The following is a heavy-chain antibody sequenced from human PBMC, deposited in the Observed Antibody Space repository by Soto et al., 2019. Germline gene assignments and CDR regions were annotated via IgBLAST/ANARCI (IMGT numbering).Heavy chain of an antibody. J-gene: IGHJ4*02. CDR2: ISAYNGNT. Sequence: GASVKVSCKASGYTFTSYGISWVRQAPGQGLEWMGWISAYNGNTNYAQKLQGRVTMTTDTSTSTAYMELRSLRSDDTAVYYCARGSTPDYGDYSGPVDYWGQGTLVTVSS. D-gene: IGHD4-17*01. CDR1: GYTFTSYG. CDR3: ARGSTPDYGDYSGPVDY. V-gene: IGHV1-18*01.